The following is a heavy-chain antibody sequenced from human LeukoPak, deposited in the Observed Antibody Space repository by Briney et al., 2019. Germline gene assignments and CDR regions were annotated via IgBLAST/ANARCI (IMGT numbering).Heavy chain of an antibody. Sequence: GGSLRLSCAASGFTVSSNYMSWVRQAPGKGLEWVSYISSSGSTIYYADSVKGRFTISRDNAKNSLYLQMNSLRAEDTAVYYCARCLVLRSFDYWGQGTLVTVSS. CDR3: ARCLVLRSFDY. V-gene: IGHV3-11*04. J-gene: IGHJ4*02. D-gene: IGHD3-10*02. CDR1: GFTVSSNY. CDR2: ISSSGSTI.